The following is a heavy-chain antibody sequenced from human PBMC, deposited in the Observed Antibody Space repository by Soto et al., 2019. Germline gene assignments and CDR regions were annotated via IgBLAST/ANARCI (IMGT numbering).Heavy chain of an antibody. CDR2: IFSNDAK. CDR3: ARMRIPRYSYENYYFDY. Sequence: QVTLKESGPVLVKPTETLTLTCTVSGFSLSNSRMGVSWIRQPPGKALEWLAHIFSNDAKSYSTSLKSKLTISKDTSKSQVVLTMTNMDTVDTATYYCARMRIPRYSYENYYFDYWGQGTLVTVSS. J-gene: IGHJ4*02. V-gene: IGHV2-26*01. CDR1: GFSLSNSRMG. D-gene: IGHD5-18*01.